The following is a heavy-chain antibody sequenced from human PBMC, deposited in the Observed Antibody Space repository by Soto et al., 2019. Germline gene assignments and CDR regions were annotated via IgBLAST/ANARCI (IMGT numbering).Heavy chain of an antibody. Sequence: QVQLVQSGAEVKKPGSSVKVSCKASGGTFSSYAISWVRQAPGQGLEWMGGIIPIFGTANYAQKFQGRVTITADESTSTAYMELSSLRSEDTAEYYCAYSNLVQRVIIPTGWYFDYWGQGTLVTVSS. CDR2: IIPIFGTA. CDR3: AYSNLVQRVIIPTGWYFDY. J-gene: IGHJ4*02. D-gene: IGHD3-10*01. CDR1: GGTFSSYA. V-gene: IGHV1-69*01.